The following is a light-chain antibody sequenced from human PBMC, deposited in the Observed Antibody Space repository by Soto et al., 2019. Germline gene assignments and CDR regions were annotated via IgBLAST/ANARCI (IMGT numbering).Light chain of an antibody. CDR2: GAS. J-gene: IGKJ1*01. CDR3: QQSYSTPRT. Sequence: EIVMTQSPATLSVSPGGRATLSCRASQGIGDTLAWYQHKPGQAPRLLIYGASNRAAGIPDRFSGSGSGTDFTLTISSLQPEDFATYYCQQSYSTPRTFGQGTKVDIK. V-gene: IGKV3D-15*01. CDR1: QGIGDT.